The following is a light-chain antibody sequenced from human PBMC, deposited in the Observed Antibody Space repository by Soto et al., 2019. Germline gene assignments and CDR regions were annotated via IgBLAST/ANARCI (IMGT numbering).Light chain of an antibody. CDR2: DAS. CDR3: HQYNNWPIT. J-gene: IGKJ5*01. CDR1: QSVSTN. Sequence: EIVMTQSPATLSVSPGERATLSCRASQSVSTNLAWYQQKPGQAPRLLIYDASTRATGLPARFSGSGSGTEFTLTIGSLQSEDFGVYYCHQYNNWPITFGQGTRLEI. V-gene: IGKV3-15*01.